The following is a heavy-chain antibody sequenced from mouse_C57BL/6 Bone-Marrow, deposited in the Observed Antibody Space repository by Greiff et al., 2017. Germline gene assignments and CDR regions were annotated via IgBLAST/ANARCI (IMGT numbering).Heavy chain of an antibody. D-gene: IGHD1-1*01. CDR1: GFNIKDDY. Sequence: VQLQQSGAELVRPGASVKLSCTASGFNIKDDYMHWVKKRPEQGLEWIGWIDPENGDTEYASKFQGKATITADTSSNTAYLQLSSLTSEDTAVYYCTPSSHAMDYWGQGTSVTVSS. CDR3: TPSSHAMDY. CDR2: IDPENGDT. V-gene: IGHV14-4*01. J-gene: IGHJ4*01.